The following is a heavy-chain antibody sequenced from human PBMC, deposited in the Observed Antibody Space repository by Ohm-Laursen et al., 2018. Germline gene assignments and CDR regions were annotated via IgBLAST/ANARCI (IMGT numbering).Heavy chain of an antibody. V-gene: IGHV3-9*01. CDR3: AKDFWTSSGWRDQPGLYYYGMDV. D-gene: IGHD6-19*01. Sequence: SLRLSCAATGFTFDDYAMHWVRQAPGKGLEWVSGISWNSGSIGYADSVKGRFTISRDNAKNSLYLQMNSLRAEDTALYYCAKDFWTSSGWRDQPGLYYYGMDVWGQGTTVTVSS. J-gene: IGHJ6*02. CDR2: ISWNSGSI. CDR1: GFTFDDYA.